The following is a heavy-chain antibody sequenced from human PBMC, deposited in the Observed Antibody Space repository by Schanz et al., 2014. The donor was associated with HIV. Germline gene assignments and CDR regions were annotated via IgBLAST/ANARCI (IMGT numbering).Heavy chain of an antibody. V-gene: IGHV1-8*01. CDR2: MNPNSGNT. CDR1: GYTFTNND. J-gene: IGHJ4*02. CDR3: ARGLTKYYHDSSSFYTRDFDY. Sequence: QVQLVQSGAEVKKPGASVKVSCKASGYTFTNNDINWVRQATGQGLEWMGWMNPNSGNTGYAQKFQGRVTMTRNTSISTAYMELTSLRSEDTAVYYCARGLTKYYHDSSSFYTRDFDYWGLGTLVTVSS. D-gene: IGHD3-22*01.